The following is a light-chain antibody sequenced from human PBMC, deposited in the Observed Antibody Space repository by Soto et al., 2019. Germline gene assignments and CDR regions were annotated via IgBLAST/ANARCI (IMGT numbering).Light chain of an antibody. J-gene: IGLJ2*01. CDR2: DVN. V-gene: IGLV2-14*03. CDR3: SSYTSDTTHVV. CDR1: SSDVGLYNY. Sequence: QSALTQPASVSGSPGQSITISCTGSSSDVGLYNYVSWYQQHPGKAPKLMIYDVNDRSSGVSDRFSGSKSGNTASLTISGLQADDEADYFCSSYTSDTTHVVFGGGTKVTVL.